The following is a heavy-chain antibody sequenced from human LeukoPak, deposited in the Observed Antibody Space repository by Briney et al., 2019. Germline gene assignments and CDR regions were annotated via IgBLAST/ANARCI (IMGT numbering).Heavy chain of an antibody. J-gene: IGHJ4*02. CDR2: VSYEGKSQ. Sequence: PGRPLRLSCATSGFTFSNYGMHWVRQAPGKGLEWVAVVSYEGKSQYYADSVRGRFTISRDNSKNTLYLQMNSLRGEDAAVYYCAKEGTAQISTWYDYWGQGTLVTVSS. CDR3: AKEGTAQISTWYDY. D-gene: IGHD6-13*01. CDR1: GFTFSNYG. V-gene: IGHV3-30*18.